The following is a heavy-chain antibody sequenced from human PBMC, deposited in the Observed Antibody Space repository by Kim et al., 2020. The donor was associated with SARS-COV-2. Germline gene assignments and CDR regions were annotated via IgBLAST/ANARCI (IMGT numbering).Heavy chain of an antibody. CDR2: IYPGDSET. CDR1: GFSVGYYW. J-gene: IGHJ4*02. D-gene: IGHD4-17*01. CDR3: ARSTVTTNPYYFDY. Sequence: GESLKISCKASGFSVGYYWIGWVRQMPGKGLEWMAIIYPGDSETKYSPSFQGRVTVSADKSTNTAYLQLSSLKASDAAMYYCARSTVTTNPYYFDYWGQG. V-gene: IGHV5-51*01.